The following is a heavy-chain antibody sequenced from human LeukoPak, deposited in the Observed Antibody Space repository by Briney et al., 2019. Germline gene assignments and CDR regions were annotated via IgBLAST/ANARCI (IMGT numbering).Heavy chain of an antibody. CDR2: VKQDGSEK. D-gene: IGHD6-13*01. CDR1: GFTFSSYW. V-gene: IGHV3-7*05. Sequence: GGSLRLSCAASGFTFSSYWMSWVRQAPGKGLEWVANVKQDGSEKYYVDSVKGRFTISRDNAKNSLYLQMNSLRAEDTAVYYCVIAAAGTGGFFDYWGQGTLVTVSS. J-gene: IGHJ4*02. CDR3: VIAAAGTGGFFDY.